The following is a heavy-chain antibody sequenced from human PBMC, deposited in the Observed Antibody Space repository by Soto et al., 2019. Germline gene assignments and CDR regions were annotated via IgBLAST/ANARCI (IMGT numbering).Heavy chain of an antibody. J-gene: IGHJ2*01. CDR1: GFNFSNYG. Sequence: QVQLVESGGGVVQPGRSLRLSCAAYGFNFSNYGMHWVRQAPGKGLEWVSIISYDGTNKYYADSVKGRFTISRDNSKHTLYLQMNSLRAEDTAVYYCAKDHDAYGDYFAFWGRGTLVTVSS. V-gene: IGHV3-30*18. CDR3: AKDHDAYGDYFAF. D-gene: IGHD4-17*01. CDR2: ISYDGTNK.